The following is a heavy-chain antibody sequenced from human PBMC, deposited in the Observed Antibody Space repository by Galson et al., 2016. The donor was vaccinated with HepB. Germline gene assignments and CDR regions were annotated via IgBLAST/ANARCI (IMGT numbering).Heavy chain of an antibody. CDR3: AKTMVRGVIADGMDV. V-gene: IGHV3-9*01. Sequence: SLRLSCAASGFTFDDYAMHWVRQAPGKGLEWVSGVSWDSGDIGYADSVKGRFTISRDNAKNSLYRQMNSLRAEDTALDYCAKTMVRGVIADGMDVWGQGTTVTVSS. D-gene: IGHD3-10*01. CDR1: GFTFDDYA. J-gene: IGHJ6*02. CDR2: VSWDSGDI.